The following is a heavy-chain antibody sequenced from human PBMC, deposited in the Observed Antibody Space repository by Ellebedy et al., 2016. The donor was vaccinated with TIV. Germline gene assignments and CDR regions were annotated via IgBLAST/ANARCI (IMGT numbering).Heavy chain of an antibody. J-gene: IGHJ3*02. V-gene: IGHV3-7*01. CDR3: ASDSFSTPFDI. Sequence: GESLKISCSASGFNFNLYWMSWVRQAPGKGLEWVANINQDGSDKTYVDSVKGRFAISRDNAKNSRYLQMNSLRADDTAVYYCASDSFSTPFDIWGQGTMVTVSS. CDR2: INQDGSDK. D-gene: IGHD4-23*01. CDR1: GFNFNLYW.